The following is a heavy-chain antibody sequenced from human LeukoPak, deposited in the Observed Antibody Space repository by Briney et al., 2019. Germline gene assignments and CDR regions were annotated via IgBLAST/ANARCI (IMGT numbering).Heavy chain of an antibody. V-gene: IGHV3-23*01. CDR1: GCTFSSYA. Sequence: GGSLRLSCAASGCTFSSYAMNWVRQAPGKGLEWVSAINGRGDNTYYAYSVKGRFTISRENSKSTLFLQMNTLSAEDTAIYYCAKDRVSPGFNLFDPWGQGTLVTVSS. CDR2: INGRGDNT. CDR3: AKDRVSPGFNLFDP. D-gene: IGHD2/OR15-2a*01. J-gene: IGHJ5*02.